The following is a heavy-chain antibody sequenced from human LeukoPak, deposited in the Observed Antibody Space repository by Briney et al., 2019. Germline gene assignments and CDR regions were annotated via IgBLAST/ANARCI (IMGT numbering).Heavy chain of an antibody. CDR1: GFNFGGYA. D-gene: IGHD2-21*01. Sequence: GGSLRLSCAAAGFNFGGYAMHWVRQTPGQGLDWLVSIAHDESATYYADSVKGRVTVSRDNSERTLFVEMSSLKLEDTAIYYCARLGLGVVHTAPNFDYWGQGILVTGSS. V-gene: IGHV3-30*04. J-gene: IGHJ4*02. CDR3: ARLGLGVVHTAPNFDY. CDR2: IAHDESAT.